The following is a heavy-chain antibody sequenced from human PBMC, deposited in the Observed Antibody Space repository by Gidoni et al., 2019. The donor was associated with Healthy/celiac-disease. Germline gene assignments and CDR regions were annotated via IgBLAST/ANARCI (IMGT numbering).Heavy chain of an antibody. Sequence: QVQLVESGGGVVQPGRSLRPSCAASGFTFSSYGMHWVRQAPGKGLEWVAVISYDGSNKYYADSVKGRFTISRDNSKNTLYLQMNSLRAEDTAVYYCAKDDYGDNGAYYYGMDVWGQGTTVTVSS. CDR3: AKDDYGDNGAYYYGMDV. CDR2: ISYDGSNK. CDR1: GFTFSSYG. V-gene: IGHV3-30*18. J-gene: IGHJ6*02. D-gene: IGHD4-17*01.